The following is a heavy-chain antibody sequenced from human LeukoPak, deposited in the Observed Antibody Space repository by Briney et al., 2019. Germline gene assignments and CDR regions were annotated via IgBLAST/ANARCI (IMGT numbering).Heavy chain of an antibody. Sequence: ASVKVSCKASGYTFTGYYMHWVRQAPGQGLEWMGWINPNSGGTNYAQKFQGRVTMARDTSISTAYMELSRLRSDDTAVYYCARGGEIPYYYDSSGYIDYWGQGTLVTVSS. D-gene: IGHD3-22*01. V-gene: IGHV1-2*02. CDR1: GYTFTGYY. J-gene: IGHJ4*02. CDR2: INPNSGGT. CDR3: ARGGEIPYYYDSSGYIDY.